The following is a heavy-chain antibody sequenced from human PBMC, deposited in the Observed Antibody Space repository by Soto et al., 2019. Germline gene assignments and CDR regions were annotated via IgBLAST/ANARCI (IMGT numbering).Heavy chain of an antibody. Sequence: SETLSLTCTVSGGSISSSRYYWGWIRQPPGKGLEWIGSIYYSGSAYYNPSLKSRVSTSVDTSKNQFSPKLRSVTAADTAVYYCARQGSRAFDIWGQGTMVTVSS. CDR2: IYYSGSA. J-gene: IGHJ3*02. D-gene: IGHD2-15*01. V-gene: IGHV4-39*01. CDR1: GGSISSSRYY. CDR3: ARQGSRAFDI.